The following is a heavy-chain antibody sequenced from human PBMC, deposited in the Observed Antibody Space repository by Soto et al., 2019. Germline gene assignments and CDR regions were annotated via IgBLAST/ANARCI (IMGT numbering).Heavy chain of an antibody. Sequence: AGESLKISCKASGYGFTSYWIGWVRQMPGKGLEWMGIIYIDDSDTRYSPSFQGQVTISGDKSIKTAYLHWSSLKASDTAMYYCASRKRTSDAFDIWGQGTMVTVSS. D-gene: IGHD1-1*01. CDR1: GYGFTSYW. V-gene: IGHV5-51*01. J-gene: IGHJ3*02. CDR2: IYIDDSDT. CDR3: ASRKRTSDAFDI.